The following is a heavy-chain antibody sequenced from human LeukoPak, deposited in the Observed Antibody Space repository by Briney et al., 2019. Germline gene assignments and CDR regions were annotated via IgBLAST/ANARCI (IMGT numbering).Heavy chain of an antibody. V-gene: IGHV1-18*01. CDR2: ISGYNCKT. J-gene: IGHJ5*02. Sequence: ASVKVSCQASGYTFNTYGITWVRQAPGQGLEWIGWISGYNCKTKYAQKLQDRVTITTDTSTNTAYMELRSLRSDDTAVYYCARAGAVVDNWFDPWGQGTLVTVSS. CDR3: ARAGAVVDNWFDP. CDR1: GYTFNTYG.